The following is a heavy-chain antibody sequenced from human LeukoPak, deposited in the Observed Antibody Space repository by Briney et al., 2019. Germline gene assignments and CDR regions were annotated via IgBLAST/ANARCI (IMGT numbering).Heavy chain of an antibody. D-gene: IGHD2-2*01. CDR2: IRSSGSTI. Sequence: GGSLRLSCAASGFTFSSYSMNWVRQAPGKGLEWVAYIRSSGSTIYYADSVKGRFTISRDNSKNTPYLQMNSLRAEDTAVYYCARDDAKGCSSTSCYAYYYGMDVWGQGTTVTVSS. J-gene: IGHJ6*02. CDR1: GFTFSSYS. CDR3: ARDDAKGCSSTSCYAYYYGMDV. V-gene: IGHV3-48*01.